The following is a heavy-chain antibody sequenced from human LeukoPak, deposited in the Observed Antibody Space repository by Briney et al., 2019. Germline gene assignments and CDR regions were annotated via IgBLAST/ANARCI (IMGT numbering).Heavy chain of an antibody. V-gene: IGHV3-48*01. CDR3: ARVYGRRSSWYYLDY. D-gene: IGHD6-13*01. CDR1: GFTFSNYN. Sequence: GGSLRLSCAASGFTFSNYNMNWVRQAPGKGLEWVSYISSSSSTIYYADSVKGRFTISRDNAKNSLYLQMYSLRAEDTAVYYCARVYGRRSSWYYLDYWGQGTLVTVSS. J-gene: IGHJ4*02. CDR2: ISSSSSTI.